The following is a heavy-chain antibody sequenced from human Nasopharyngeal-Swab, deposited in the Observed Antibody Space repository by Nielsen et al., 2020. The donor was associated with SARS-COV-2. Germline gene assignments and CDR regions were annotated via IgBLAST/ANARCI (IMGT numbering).Heavy chain of an antibody. D-gene: IGHD2-21*01. CDR2: ISYHGSYK. J-gene: IGHJ6*03. Sequence: GGSLRLSCAASGFTFSNNGMHWVRQAQGKGKEWVAVISYHGSYKYYADSVKGRFTISRDNSKNTLYLQMNSLRAEDTAVFYCAKDGEAFYYYFYYIDVWGKGTTVTVSS. CDR1: GFTFSNNG. CDR3: AKDGEAFYYYFYYIDV. V-gene: IGHV3-30*18.